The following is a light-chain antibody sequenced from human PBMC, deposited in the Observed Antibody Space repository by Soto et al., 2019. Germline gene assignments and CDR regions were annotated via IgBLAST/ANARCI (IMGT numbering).Light chain of an antibody. CDR3: TSYRSDNTVV. Sequence: QSALTQPASVSGSLGQSITISCTGSSSDIGGYNFVCWYQQYPGKAPKLMIYDVSYRPSGVSDRFSGSKSGNTASLTISGLQAEDEADFFCTSYRSDNTVVFGPGTKLTVL. J-gene: IGLJ1*01. V-gene: IGLV2-14*01. CDR2: DVS. CDR1: SSDIGGYNF.